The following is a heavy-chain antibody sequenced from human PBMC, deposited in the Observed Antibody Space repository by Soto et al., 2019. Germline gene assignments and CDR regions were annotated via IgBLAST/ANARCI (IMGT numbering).Heavy chain of an antibody. J-gene: IGHJ4*02. D-gene: IGHD6-19*01. V-gene: IGHV4-59*01. Sequence: QMQLQESGPGLVKPSETMSLTCTASGASISNYYWNWIRQPHGKGLEWIGHIYNGESTNYNPSLKSRVTISVDTSKNQFSLKLGSVTAADTAVYYCAQTTGWPGFDYWGQGILVTVSS. CDR1: GASISNYY. CDR3: AQTTGWPGFDY. CDR2: IYNGEST.